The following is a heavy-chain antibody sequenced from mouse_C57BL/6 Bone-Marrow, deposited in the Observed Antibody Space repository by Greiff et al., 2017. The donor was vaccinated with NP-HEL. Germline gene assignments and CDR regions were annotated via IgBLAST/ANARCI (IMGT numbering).Heavy chain of an antibody. CDR1: GYAFSSYW. CDR3: ARQNRDGYFDV. Sequence: SGAELVKPGASVKISCKASGYAFSSYWMNWVKQRPGKGLEWIGQIYPGDGDTNYNGKFKGKATLTADKSSSTAYMQLSSLTSEDSAVYFCARQNRDGYFDVWGTGTTVTVSS. D-gene: IGHD4-1*01. J-gene: IGHJ1*03. V-gene: IGHV1-80*01. CDR2: IYPGDGDT.